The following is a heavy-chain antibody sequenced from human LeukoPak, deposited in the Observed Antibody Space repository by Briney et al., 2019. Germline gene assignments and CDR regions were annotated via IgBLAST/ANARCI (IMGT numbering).Heavy chain of an antibody. V-gene: IGHV1-69*13. D-gene: IGHD3-22*01. CDR1: GGTFSSYA. CDR3: ARKVPNDSSGYYYRGQFDP. J-gene: IGHJ5*02. Sequence: VKVSCKASGGTFSSYAISWVRQAPGQGLEWMGGIIPIFGTANYAQKFQGRVTITADKSTSTAYMELSSLRSEDTAVYYCARKVPNDSSGYYYRGQFDPWGQGTLVIVSS. CDR2: IIPIFGTA.